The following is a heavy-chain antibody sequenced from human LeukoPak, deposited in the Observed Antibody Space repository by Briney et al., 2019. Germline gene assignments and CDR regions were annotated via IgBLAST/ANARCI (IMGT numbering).Heavy chain of an antibody. V-gene: IGHV3-21*01. CDR2: ISSSSSYI. CDR1: GFTFSSYS. D-gene: IGHD3-22*01. J-gene: IGHJ4*02. CDR3: ARDYSLITMIVESPDY. Sequence: GGSLRLSCAASGFTFSSYSMNWVRQAPGKGLEWVSSISSSSSYIYYADSVKGRFTISRDNSKNTLYLQMNSLRAEDTAVYYCARDYSLITMIVESPDYWGQGTLVTVSS.